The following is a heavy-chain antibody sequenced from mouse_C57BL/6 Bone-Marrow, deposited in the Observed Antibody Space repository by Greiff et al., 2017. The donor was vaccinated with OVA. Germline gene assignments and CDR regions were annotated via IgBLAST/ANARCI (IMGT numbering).Heavy chain of an antibody. D-gene: IGHD1-1*01. CDR2: FHPYNDDT. CDR3: ARGNYGSYWYFDV. CDR1: GYTFTTYP. Sequence: VMLVESGAELVKPGASVKMSCKASGYTFTTYPIEWMKQNHGKSLEWIGNFHPYNDDTQYNEKFKGKATLTVETSSSTVYLELSRLTSDDSAVYYCARGNYGSYWYFDVWGTGTTVTVSS. J-gene: IGHJ1*03. V-gene: IGHV1-47*01.